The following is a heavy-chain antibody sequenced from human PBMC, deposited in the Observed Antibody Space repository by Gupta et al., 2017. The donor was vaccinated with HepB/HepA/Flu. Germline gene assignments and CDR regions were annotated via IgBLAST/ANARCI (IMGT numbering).Heavy chain of an antibody. D-gene: IGHD6-19*01. J-gene: IGHJ3*02. CDR3: AKVQWLDEGSPFEI. CDR1: GFTFDEYA. V-gene: IGHV3-9*01. Sequence: EVLLVESGGGLVHPGRSLRPSCAASGFTFDEYAMHWVRQAPGKGLEWVSGISWNSGSIGYADSVKGRFTISRDNAKNSLYLQMNSLRAEDTALFYCAKVQWLDEGSPFEIWGQGTMVTVSS. CDR2: ISWNSGSI.